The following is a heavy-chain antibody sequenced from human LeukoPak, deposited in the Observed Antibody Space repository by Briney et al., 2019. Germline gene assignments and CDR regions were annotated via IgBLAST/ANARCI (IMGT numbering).Heavy chain of an antibody. V-gene: IGHV1-69*13. Sequence: GASVKVSCKASGGTFSSYAISWVRQAPGQGLEWMGGIIPIFGTANYAQKFQGRVTITADESTSTAYMELSSLRSEDTAVYYCARGPVVVTADWFDPWGQGTLVTVSS. CDR1: GGTFSSYA. CDR3: ARGPVVVTADWFDP. D-gene: IGHD2-21*02. J-gene: IGHJ5*02. CDR2: IIPIFGTA.